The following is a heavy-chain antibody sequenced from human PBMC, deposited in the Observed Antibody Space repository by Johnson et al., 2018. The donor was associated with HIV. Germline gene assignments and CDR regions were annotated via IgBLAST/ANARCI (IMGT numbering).Heavy chain of an antibody. CDR2: INWNGGSP. J-gene: IGHJ3*02. CDR1: GFTFEDYG. D-gene: IGHD2-15*01. V-gene: IGHV3-20*04. Sequence: VQLVESGGGLVKPGGSLRLSCAASGFTFEDYGMTWVRQGPGKGLEWVSGINWNGGSPSYADPVKGRFNIARENAKKSLYLQMNSLRSEDTALYYCARDTAHCSGGRCYSGTFDTWGQGTMVTVSS. CDR3: ARDTAHCSGGRCYSGTFDT.